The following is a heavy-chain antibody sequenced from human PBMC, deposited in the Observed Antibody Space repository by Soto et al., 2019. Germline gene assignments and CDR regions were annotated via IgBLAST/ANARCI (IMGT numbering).Heavy chain of an antibody. Sequence: QITLKESGPTLVKPTQTLTLTCIFSGFSLSTNGVGVGWIRQPPGKSLEWLALIYWDDDNRYSPSLKSRLTTPKDTSKNQVVLTMTNMDPVDTATYYCAHRRARTAGRDDVYDIWGQGTMVTVSS. CDR3: AHRRARTAGRDDVYDI. CDR2: IYWDDDN. V-gene: IGHV2-5*02. J-gene: IGHJ3*02. CDR1: GFSLSTNGVG. D-gene: IGHD6-6*01.